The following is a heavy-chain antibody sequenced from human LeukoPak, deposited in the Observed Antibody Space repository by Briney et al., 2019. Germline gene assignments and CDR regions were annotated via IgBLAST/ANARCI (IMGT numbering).Heavy chain of an antibody. J-gene: IGHJ4*02. D-gene: IGHD4-17*01. CDR3: AKERQTGDYFTSDY. V-gene: IGHV3-23*01. Sequence: GGSLRLSCAASGSTFSSYAMSWVRQAPGKGLEWVSAINGRGITYYAGSVKGRFTISRDNSENTLYLQMNSLTVDDTAVYFCAKERQTGDYFTSDYWGQGTLVTVSS. CDR1: GSTFSSYA. CDR2: INGRGIT.